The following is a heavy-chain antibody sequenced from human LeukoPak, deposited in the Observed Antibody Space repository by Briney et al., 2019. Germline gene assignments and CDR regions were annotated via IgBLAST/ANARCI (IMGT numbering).Heavy chain of an antibody. J-gene: IGHJ3*02. CDR2: IYTSGST. D-gene: IGHD3-22*01. CDR3: ARALLDYYDIGPGWAFDI. Sequence: SETLSLTCSVSRGSISSNIYYWSWIRQPAGKGLEWIGRIYTSGSTNYNPSLKSRVTMSVDTSKNQFSLKLSSVTAADTAVYYCARALLDYYDIGPGWAFDIWGQGTMVTVSS. CDR1: RGSISSNIYY. V-gene: IGHV4-61*02.